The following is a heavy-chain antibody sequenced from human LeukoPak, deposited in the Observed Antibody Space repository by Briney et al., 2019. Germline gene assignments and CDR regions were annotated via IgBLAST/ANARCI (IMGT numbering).Heavy chain of an antibody. V-gene: IGHV4-61*02. CDR1: RDSTNSGTYS. CDR3: ARETRETYSSSWGLYDLHFYMDA. J-gene: IGHJ6*03. CDR2: ISSSGGA. D-gene: IGHD6-13*01. Sequence: PSQTLSLTCTVSRDSTNSGTYSWMWIRQPAGKGLEWIGRISSSGGASYNPSLKSRVTISLDKSENYFSLKVNSVTAADTAVYYCARETRETYSSSWGLYDLHFYMDAWGKGTTVTVSS.